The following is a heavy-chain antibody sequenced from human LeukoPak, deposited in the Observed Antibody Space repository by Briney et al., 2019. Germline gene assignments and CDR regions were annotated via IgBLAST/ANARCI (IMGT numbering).Heavy chain of an antibody. CDR1: GGTFSSYA. J-gene: IGHJ4*02. CDR3: ARGVGSSSWYGGYYFDY. Sequence: ASVKVSCKASGGTFSSYAISWVRQAPGQGLEWMGGIIPIFGTANYAQKFQGRVTITADESTSTAYMELSSLRSEDTAVYYCARGVGSSSWYGGYYFDYWGQGTLVTVSS. V-gene: IGHV1-69*01. CDR2: IIPIFGTA. D-gene: IGHD6-13*01.